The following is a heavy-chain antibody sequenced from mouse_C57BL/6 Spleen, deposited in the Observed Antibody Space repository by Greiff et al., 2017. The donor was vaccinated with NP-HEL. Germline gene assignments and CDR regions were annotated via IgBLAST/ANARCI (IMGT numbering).Heavy chain of an antibody. CDR2: IDPETGGT. J-gene: IGHJ1*03. CDR1: GYTFTDYE. V-gene: IGHV1-15*01. D-gene: IGHD1-1*01. Sequence: VQLQQSGAELVRPGASVTLSCKASGYTFTDYEMHWVKQTPVHGLEWIGAIDPETGGTAYNQKFKGKAILTADKSSSTAYMVLRSLTSEDSAVYYCSRGDYGSGYWYFDVWGTGTTVTVSS. CDR3: SRGDYGSGYWYFDV.